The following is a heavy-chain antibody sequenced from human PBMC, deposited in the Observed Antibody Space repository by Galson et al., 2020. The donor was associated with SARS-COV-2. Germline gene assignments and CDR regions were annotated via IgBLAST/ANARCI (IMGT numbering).Heavy chain of an antibody. CDR2: IYYSGST. V-gene: IGHV4-39*01. Sequence: ASETLSLTCTVSGGSISSSSYYWGWIRQPPGKGLEWIGSIYYSGSTYYNPSLKSRVTISVDTSKNQFSLKLSSVTAADTAVYYCARGLDFDWLLRYWGQGTLVTVSS. D-gene: IGHD3-9*01. CDR3: ARGLDFDWLLRY. J-gene: IGHJ4*02. CDR1: GGSISSSSYY.